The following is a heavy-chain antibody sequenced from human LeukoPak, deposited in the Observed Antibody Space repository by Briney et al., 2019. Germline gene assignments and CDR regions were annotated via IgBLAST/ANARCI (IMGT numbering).Heavy chain of an antibody. CDR2: ISSSGSTI. D-gene: IGHD2-21*02. CDR3: ANSIVVVTAPFDY. J-gene: IGHJ4*02. CDR1: GFTFSDYY. V-gene: IGHV3-11*01. Sequence: GGSLRLSCAASGFTFSDYYMSWIRQAPGKGLEWVSYISSSGSTIYYADSVKGRFTISRDNAKNSLYLQMNSLRAEDTAVYYCANSIVVVTAPFDYWGQGTLVTVSS.